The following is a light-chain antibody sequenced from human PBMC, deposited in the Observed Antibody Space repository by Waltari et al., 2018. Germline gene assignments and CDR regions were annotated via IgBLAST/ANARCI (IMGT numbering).Light chain of an antibody. Sequence: QSALTQPASVSGSPGPSITISCTGTSSDVGSYNLVSWYQQHPGKAPKLMIYEDTKRPSGVSNRFSGSKSCNTASLTISGLQAEDEADYYCCSYAGSSIWVFGGGTELTVL. CDR3: CSYAGSSIWV. CDR1: SSDVGSYNL. J-gene: IGLJ3*02. V-gene: IGLV2-23*01. CDR2: EDT.